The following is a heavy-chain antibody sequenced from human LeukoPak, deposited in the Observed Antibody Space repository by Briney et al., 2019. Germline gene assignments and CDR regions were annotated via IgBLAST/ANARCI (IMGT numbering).Heavy chain of an antibody. D-gene: IGHD3-10*01. Sequence: GASVKVSCKASGYTFTSYDINWVRQATGQGLEWMGWMDPNSGNTGYAQKFQGRVTMTRNTSISTAYMELSSLRSEDTAVYYCARGPAMVRGVIISWYFDLWGRGTLVTVSS. V-gene: IGHV1-8*01. CDR2: MDPNSGNT. CDR1: GYTFTSYD. CDR3: ARGPAMVRGVIISWYFDL. J-gene: IGHJ2*01.